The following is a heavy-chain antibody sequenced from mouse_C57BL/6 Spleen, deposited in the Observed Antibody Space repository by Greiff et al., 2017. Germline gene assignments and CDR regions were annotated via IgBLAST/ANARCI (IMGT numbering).Heavy chain of an antibody. CDR2: INPSSGYN. D-gene: IGHD2-4*01. J-gene: IGHJ1*03. CDR1: GYTFTSYT. V-gene: IGHV1-4*01. Sequence: QVQLQQSGAELARPGASVKMSCQASGYTFTSYTMHWVKQRPGQGLEWIGYINPSSGYNKYNQKFKDKATLTADKSSSTAYMQLSSLTSEDSAVYYCARRGLRRGYWYFDVWGTGTTVTVSS. CDR3: ARRGLRRGYWYFDV.